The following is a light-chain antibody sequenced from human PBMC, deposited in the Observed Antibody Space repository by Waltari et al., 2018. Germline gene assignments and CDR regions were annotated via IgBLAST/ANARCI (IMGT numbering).Light chain of an antibody. Sequence: DIQMTQSPSTLSASVGDRITLTCRASQDIRSNLNWYQQKPGKAPKLLIYYANTLASGVPSRFSGSGSGTEFTFTISSLQPEDFATYYCQHASSYPLTFGGGTKVEIK. CDR2: YAN. CDR1: QDIRSN. J-gene: IGKJ4*01. CDR3: QHASSYPLT. V-gene: IGKV1-9*01.